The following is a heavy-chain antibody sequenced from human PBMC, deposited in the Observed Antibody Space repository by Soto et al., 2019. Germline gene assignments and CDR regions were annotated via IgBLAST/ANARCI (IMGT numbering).Heavy chain of an antibody. CDR1: GFTFSSYG. CDR2: ISYDGSNK. D-gene: IGHD3-22*01. V-gene: IGHV3-30*03. Sequence: GGSLRLSCAASGFTFSSYGMHWVRQAPGKGLEWVAVISYDGSNKYYADSVKGRFTISRDNSKNTLYLQMNSLRAEDTAVYYCATDASLDSSGYYWEIDYWGQGTLVTVSS. J-gene: IGHJ4*02. CDR3: ATDASLDSSGYYWEIDY.